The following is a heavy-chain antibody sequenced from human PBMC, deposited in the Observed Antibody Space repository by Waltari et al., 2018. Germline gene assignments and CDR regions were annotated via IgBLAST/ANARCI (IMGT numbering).Heavy chain of an antibody. D-gene: IGHD5-12*01. CDR3: AKGPHRNRLQLKSYYYGMDV. J-gene: IGHJ6*02. Sequence: VQPQQWGAGLLKPSETLSLTCAVYGGSFSGFSWTWIRQPPGKGLEWIGEINHSGSTNYNPSLKSRVTISVDTSKKQLSLKLSSVTAADTAVYYCAKGPHRNRLQLKSYYYGMDVWGQGTTVSVSS. CDR2: INHSGST. V-gene: IGHV4-34*01. CDR1: GGSFSGFS.